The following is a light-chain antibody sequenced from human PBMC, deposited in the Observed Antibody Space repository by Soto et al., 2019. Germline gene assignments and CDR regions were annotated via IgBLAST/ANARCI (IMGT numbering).Light chain of an antibody. CDR2: DVS. CDR3: SSYTSSSTNWV. Sequence: PKFMIYDVSNRPSGVSNRFSGSKSGNTASLTISGLQAEDEADYYCSSYTSSSTNWVFGGGTKLNVL. J-gene: IGLJ3*02. V-gene: IGLV2-14*03.